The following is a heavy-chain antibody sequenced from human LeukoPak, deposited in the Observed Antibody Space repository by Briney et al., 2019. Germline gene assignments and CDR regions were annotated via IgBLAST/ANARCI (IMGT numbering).Heavy chain of an antibody. V-gene: IGHV4-30-2*01. CDR3: ARGDIVVVPAATHSWFDP. CDR1: GGSISSGGYS. D-gene: IGHD2-2*01. CDR2: IYHSGST. Sequence: SETLSLTCAVSGGSISSGGYSWSWIRQPPGKGLEWIGYIYHSGSTYYNPSLKSRVTISVDRSKNQFSLKLSSVTAADTAVYYCARGDIVVVPAATHSWFDPWGQGTLVTVSS. J-gene: IGHJ5*02.